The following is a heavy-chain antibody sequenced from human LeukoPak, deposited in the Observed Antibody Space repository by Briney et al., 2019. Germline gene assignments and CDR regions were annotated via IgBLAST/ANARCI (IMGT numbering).Heavy chain of an antibody. J-gene: IGHJ4*02. CDR2: ISSSSSYI. V-gene: IGHV3-21*01. D-gene: IGHD1-26*01. CDR1: GFTFSSYS. CDR3: ASTLVGALYFDY. Sequence: GGSLRLSCTASGFTFSSYSMNWVRQAPGKGLEWVSSISSSSSYIYYADSVKGRFTISRDNAKNSLYLQMNSLRAEDTAVYYCASTLVGALYFDYWGQGTLVTVSS.